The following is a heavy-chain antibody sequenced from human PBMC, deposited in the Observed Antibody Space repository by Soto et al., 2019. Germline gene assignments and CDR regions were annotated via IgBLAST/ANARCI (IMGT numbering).Heavy chain of an antibody. CDR3: ARGVPNCSSSSCYFDF. CDR2: ISGDGRTT. V-gene: IGHV3-74*01. J-gene: IGHJ4*02. Sequence: PGGSLRLSCAASGFTFSSHWMNWVRQAPGKGLVWVSRISGDGRTTSHADSVKGRFTISRDNAKNTLYLQVNSLRVEDTAVYYCARGVPNCSSSSCYFDFWGQGILVTVSP. D-gene: IGHD2-2*01. CDR1: GFTFSSHW.